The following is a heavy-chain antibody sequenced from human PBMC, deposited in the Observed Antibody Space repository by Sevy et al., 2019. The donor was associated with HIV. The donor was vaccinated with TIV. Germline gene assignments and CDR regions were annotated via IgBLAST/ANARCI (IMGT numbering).Heavy chain of an antibody. CDR3: VKERVGYISSWYYFDY. D-gene: IGHD6-13*01. CDR2: INNSGGST. CDR1: GFTVNTYA. Sequence: GGSLRLSCAVSGFTVNTYAMSWVRQAPGKGLEWVAVINNSGGSTDYADSVRGRFSISRDNPNVYLEMNSLRAEDTAVYYCVKERVGYISSWYYFDYWGQGTLVTVSS. J-gene: IGHJ4*02. V-gene: IGHV3-23*01.